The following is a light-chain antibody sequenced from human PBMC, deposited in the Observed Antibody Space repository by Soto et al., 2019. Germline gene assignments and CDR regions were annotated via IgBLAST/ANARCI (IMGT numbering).Light chain of an antibody. J-gene: IGLJ2*01. CDR3: CSYAGNYSLL. V-gene: IGLV2-11*01. Sequence: QSALTQHRSVSGSPGQSVTISCTGTSRDVGIYNYVSWYQQRPGTAAKVMIYDVTKRPSGVPDRFSGSKSANTASLTISGLQADDAADYYCCSYAGNYSLLFGGGTKVTV. CDR2: DVT. CDR1: SRDVGIYNY.